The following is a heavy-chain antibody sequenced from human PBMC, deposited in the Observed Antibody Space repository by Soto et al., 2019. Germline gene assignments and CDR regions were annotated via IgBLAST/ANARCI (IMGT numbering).Heavy chain of an antibody. V-gene: IGHV3-13*05. J-gene: IGHJ6*02. CDR2: ISAAGDP. CDR1: GFTFRNYD. Sequence: EVQLVESGGGLVQPGGSLRLSCEASGFTFRNYDMHWVRQGTGKGLEWVSGISAAGDPDYADSVEGRFTISRENAQNSFYLQMNSLRVGGTADYYCARTDRNFYGLDVWGQGTTVIVSS. CDR3: ARTDRNFYGLDV.